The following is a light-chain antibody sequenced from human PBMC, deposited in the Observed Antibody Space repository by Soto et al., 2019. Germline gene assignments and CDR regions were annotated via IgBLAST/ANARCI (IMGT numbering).Light chain of an antibody. Sequence: EIMLTQSPATQSLSPGERATLSCRASKSVSSYLAWYQQKPGQAPRLLIYDASNRATGIPARFSGSGSGTDFTLTISSLEPEDFAVYYCQQRSNWPPLTFGGGTKVDIK. CDR2: DAS. J-gene: IGKJ4*01. CDR1: KSVSSY. V-gene: IGKV3-11*01. CDR3: QQRSNWPPLT.